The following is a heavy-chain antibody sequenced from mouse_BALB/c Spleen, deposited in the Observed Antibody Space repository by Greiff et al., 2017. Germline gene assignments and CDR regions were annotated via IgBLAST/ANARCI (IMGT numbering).Heavy chain of an antibody. J-gene: IGHJ4*01. CDR1: GFNIKDTY. D-gene: IGHD3-2*01. Sequence: VQLKQSGAELVRPGALVKLSCKASGFNIKDTYMHWVKQRPEQGLEWIGRIDPANGNTKYDPKFQGKATITADTSSNTAYLQLSSLTSEDTAVYYCAKDSSGPFYAMDYWGQGTSVTVSS. V-gene: IGHV14-3*02. CDR3: AKDSSGPFYAMDY. CDR2: IDPANGNT.